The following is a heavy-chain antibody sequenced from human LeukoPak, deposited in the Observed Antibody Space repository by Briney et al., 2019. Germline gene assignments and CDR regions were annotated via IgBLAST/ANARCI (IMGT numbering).Heavy chain of an antibody. CDR3: ARDLAGPMDV. Sequence: PSETLSLTCTVSGGSISSYYWSWIRKPPGKGLEWIGYIYYSGSTNYNPSLKSRVTISVDTSKNQFSLKLCSVTAADTAVYYCARDLAGPMDVWGKGTTVTVTS. CDR1: GGSISSYY. D-gene: IGHD6-19*01. CDR2: IYYSGST. V-gene: IGHV4-59*01. J-gene: IGHJ6*03.